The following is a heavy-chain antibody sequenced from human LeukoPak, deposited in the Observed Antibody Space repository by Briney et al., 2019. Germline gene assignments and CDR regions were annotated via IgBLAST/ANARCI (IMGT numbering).Heavy chain of an antibody. V-gene: IGHV4-4*09. Sequence: SETLSLTCTVSGGSISSYYWSWIRQPPGKGLEWIGYIYTSGSTNYNPSLKSRVTISVDTSKNQFSLKLSSVTAADTAVYCCARYYYDSSGYSNFDYWGQGTLVTVSS. CDR3: ARYYYDSSGYSNFDY. D-gene: IGHD3-22*01. CDR1: GGSISSYY. J-gene: IGHJ4*02. CDR2: IYTSGST.